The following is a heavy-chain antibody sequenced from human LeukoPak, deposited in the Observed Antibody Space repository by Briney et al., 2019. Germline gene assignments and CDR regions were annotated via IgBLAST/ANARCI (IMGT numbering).Heavy chain of an antibody. CDR3: ARDRDSSSSLYYYYYGMDV. V-gene: IGHV1-18*01. J-gene: IGHJ6*02. D-gene: IGHD6-6*01. CDR1: GYTFTSYA. CDR2: ISAYNGNT. Sequence: ASVKVSCKASGYTFTSYAMHWVRQAPGQGLEWMGWISAYNGNTNYAQKLQGRVTMTTDTSTSTAYMELRSLRSDDTAVYYCARDRDSSSSLYYYYYGMDVWGQGTTVTVSS.